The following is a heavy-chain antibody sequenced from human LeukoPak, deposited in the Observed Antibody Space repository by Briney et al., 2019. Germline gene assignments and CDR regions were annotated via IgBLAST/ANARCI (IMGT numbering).Heavy chain of an antibody. D-gene: IGHD3-9*01. J-gene: IGHJ4*02. Sequence: GGSLRLSCAASGFTFSSYSMNWVRQAPGKGLEWVSYISSSSSTIYYADSVKGRFTISRDNAKNSLYLQMNSLRAEDTAVYYCARYYNITVWGQGTLVIVSS. V-gene: IGHV3-48*01. CDR3: ARYYNITV. CDR2: ISSSSSTI. CDR1: GFTFSSYS.